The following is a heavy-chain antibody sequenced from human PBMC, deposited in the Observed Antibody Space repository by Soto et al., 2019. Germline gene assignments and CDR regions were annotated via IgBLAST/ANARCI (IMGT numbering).Heavy chain of an antibody. CDR2: IYYSGST. CDR3: ARDRVEYSSSWYRWFDP. Sequence: KPSETLSLTCTVSGGSISSGGYYWSWIRQHPGKGLEWIGYIYYSGSTYYNPSLKSRVTISVDTSKNQFSLKLSSVTAADTAVYYCARDRVEYSSSWYRWFDPWGQGTLATVSS. CDR1: GGSISSGGYY. D-gene: IGHD6-13*01. J-gene: IGHJ5*02. V-gene: IGHV4-31*03.